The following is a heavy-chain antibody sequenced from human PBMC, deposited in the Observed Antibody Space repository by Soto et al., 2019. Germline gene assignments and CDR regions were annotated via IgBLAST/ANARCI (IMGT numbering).Heavy chain of an antibody. CDR1: GFTFSSYA. CDR3: ARVGYGGNTDYYYYGMDV. J-gene: IGHJ6*02. CDR2: ISYDGSNK. D-gene: IGHD4-17*01. V-gene: IGHV3-30-3*01. Sequence: QVQLVESGGGVVQPGRSLRLSCAASGFTFSSYAMHWVRQAPGKGLEWVAVISYDGSNKYNADSVKGRFTISRDNSKNTLYLQMNSLRAEDTAVYYCARVGYGGNTDYYYYGMDVWGQGTTVTVSS.